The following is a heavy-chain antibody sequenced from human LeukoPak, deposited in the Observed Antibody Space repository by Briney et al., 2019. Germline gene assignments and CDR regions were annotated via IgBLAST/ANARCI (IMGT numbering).Heavy chain of an antibody. CDR1: GFTFSSYG. CDR3: ARDRLPAGSGSYFDY. Sequence: PGGSLRLSCAASGFTFSSYGMHWVRQAPGKGLEWVAVIWYDGSNKYYADSVKGRFTISRDNSKNTLYLQMNSLRAEDTAVYYCARDRLPAGSGSYFDYWGQGTLVTVSS. V-gene: IGHV3-33*01. J-gene: IGHJ4*02. CDR2: IWYDGSNK. D-gene: IGHD3-10*01.